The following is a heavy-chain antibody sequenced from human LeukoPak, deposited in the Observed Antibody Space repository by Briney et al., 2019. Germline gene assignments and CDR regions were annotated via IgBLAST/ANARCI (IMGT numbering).Heavy chain of an antibody. CDR2: IIPIFGTA. CDR3: AREADIVVVPAAIRRNAFDI. CDR1: GYTLTELS. V-gene: IGHV1-69*13. D-gene: IGHD2-2*02. Sequence: SVKVSCKVSGYTLTELSMHWVRQAPGKGLEWMGGIIPIFGTANYAQKFQGRVTITADESTSTAYMELSSLRSEDTAVYYCAREADIVVVPAAIRRNAFDIWGQGTMVTVSS. J-gene: IGHJ3*02.